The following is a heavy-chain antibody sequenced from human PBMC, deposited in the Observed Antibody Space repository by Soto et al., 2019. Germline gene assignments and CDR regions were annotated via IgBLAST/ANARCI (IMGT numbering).Heavy chain of an antibody. Sequence: SETLSLTCAVSGSSISSTNWWGWIRQPPGKGLEWIGYISYSGSMYYNPSLKSRVTISVDTSKNQFSLKLSSVTAADTAVYYCARIPVRGWDIYYYYGMDVWGQGTTVTVSS. D-gene: IGHD3-10*01. CDR2: ISYSGSM. CDR3: ARIPVRGWDIYYYYGMDV. J-gene: IGHJ6*02. CDR1: GSSISSTNW. V-gene: IGHV4-28*05.